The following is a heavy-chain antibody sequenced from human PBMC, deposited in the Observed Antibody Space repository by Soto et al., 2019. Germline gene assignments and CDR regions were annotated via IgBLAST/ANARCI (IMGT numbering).Heavy chain of an antibody. V-gene: IGHV4-39*01. Sequence: QLQLQESGPGLVKPSETLPLTCSVSGGSISSSSYNWGWIRQPPGKGLEWIGSFYYGGSPYYNPCLKSRVTISVDTSKSQFSLNLRSVTAADTAVYYCARLPLRRAREDVDYWGQGTLVAVSS. CDR1: GGSISSSSYN. CDR2: FYYGGSP. J-gene: IGHJ4*02. D-gene: IGHD4-17*01. CDR3: ARLPLRRAREDVDY.